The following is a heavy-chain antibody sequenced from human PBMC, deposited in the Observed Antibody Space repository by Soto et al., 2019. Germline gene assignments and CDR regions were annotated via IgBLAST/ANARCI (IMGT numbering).Heavy chain of an antibody. Sequence: QVQLQESGPGLVQPSGTLSLTCAVSGDSINNSHWWSWVRQTPGKGLEWIGETYNSGSTNYNRSLKTLVTISIEKSKHQFALKVNSVTAADTAVYYCAREVNSSPARGPNWFDPWGEGTLVTVSS. CDR1: GDSINNSHW. CDR2: TYNSGST. V-gene: IGHV4-4*02. D-gene: IGHD6-13*01. CDR3: AREVNSSPARGPNWFDP. J-gene: IGHJ5*02.